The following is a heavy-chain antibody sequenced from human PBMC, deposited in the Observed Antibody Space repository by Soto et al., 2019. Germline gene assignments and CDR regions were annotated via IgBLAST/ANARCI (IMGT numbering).Heavy chain of an antibody. CDR2: IFHSGGP. CDR3: ARGDGYSYVSRVNWFDP. J-gene: IGHJ5*02. CDR1: DDSISSRNW. D-gene: IGHD5-18*01. V-gene: IGHV4-4*02. Sequence: QVQLQESGPGLVTPSGTLSLTCAVFDDSISSRNWWSWVRQPPGKGLEWIGEIFHSGGPNYNPSLKSRVTISVDKSKNQFSLKLTSITAGDTAIYYCARGDGYSYVSRVNWFDPWGQGILVTVSS.